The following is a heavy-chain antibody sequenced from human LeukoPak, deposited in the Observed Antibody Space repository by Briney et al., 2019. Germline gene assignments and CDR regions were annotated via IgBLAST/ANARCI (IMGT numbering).Heavy chain of an antibody. CDR2: IYHSGST. Sequence: SETLSLTCTVSGGSISSSSYYWGWIRQPPGKGLEWIGSIYHSGSTYYNPSLKSRVTISVDTSKNQFSLKLSSVTAADTAVYYCARARRQQLDWFDPWGQGTLVTVSS. D-gene: IGHD6-13*01. J-gene: IGHJ5*02. V-gene: IGHV4-39*07. CDR3: ARARRQQLDWFDP. CDR1: GGSISSSSYY.